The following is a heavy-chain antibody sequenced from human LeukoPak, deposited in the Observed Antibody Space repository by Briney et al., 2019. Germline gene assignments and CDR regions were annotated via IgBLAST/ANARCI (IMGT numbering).Heavy chain of an antibody. CDR2: IYYSGST. CDR3: ARTLLGPYYFGY. J-gene: IGHJ4*02. D-gene: IGHD7-27*01. V-gene: IGHV4-59*01. CDR1: GGSISSYY. Sequence: SETLSLTCTVSGGSISSYYWSWIRQPPGKGLEWIGYIYYSGSTNYNPSLKSRVTISVDTSKNQFSLKLSSVTAADTAVYYCARTLLGPYYFGYWGQGTLVTVSS.